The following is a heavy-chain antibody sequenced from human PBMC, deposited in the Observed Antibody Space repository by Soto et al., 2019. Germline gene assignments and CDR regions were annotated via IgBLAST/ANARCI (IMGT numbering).Heavy chain of an antibody. CDR1: GYTFTGYY. CDR3: ARVEYSGYDLWGPFDY. J-gene: IGHJ4*02. CDR2: INPNSGGT. V-gene: IGHV1-2*04. D-gene: IGHD5-12*01. Sequence: ASVKVSCKASGYTFTGYYMHWVRQAPGQGLEWMGWINPNSGGTNYAQKFQGWVTMTRDTSISTAYMELSRLRSDDTAVYYCARVEYSGYDLWGPFDYWGQGTLVTVSS.